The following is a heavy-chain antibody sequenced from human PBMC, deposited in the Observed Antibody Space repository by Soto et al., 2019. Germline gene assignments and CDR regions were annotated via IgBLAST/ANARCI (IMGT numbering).Heavy chain of an antibody. D-gene: IGHD3-3*02. CDR2: INASDGST. CDR1: GYTFTSYY. J-gene: IGHJ3*02. Sequence: ASVKVSCKASGYTFTSYYMHWVRQAPGQGLEWMGIINASDGSTNYAQKFQGRVTMIRDTSTSTVYMELSSLRSEDTAVYYCARPFRAHISIGAFDIWGQGTMVTVSS. CDR3: ARPFRAHISIGAFDI. V-gene: IGHV1-46*01.